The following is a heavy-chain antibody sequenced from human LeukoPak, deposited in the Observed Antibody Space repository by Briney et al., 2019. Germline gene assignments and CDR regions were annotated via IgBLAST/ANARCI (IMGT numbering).Heavy chain of an antibody. CDR3: ARLYCSSTSCSGNFFDY. CDR1: GYTFTSYD. J-gene: IGHJ4*02. V-gene: IGHV1-8*03. CDR2: MNPNSGNT. D-gene: IGHD2-2*01. Sequence: GASVKVSCKASGYTFTSYDINWVRQATGQGLEWMGWMNPNSGNTGYAQKFQGRVTITRNTSISTAYMELSSLRSEYTAVYYCARLYCSSTSCSGNFFDYWGQGTLVTVSS.